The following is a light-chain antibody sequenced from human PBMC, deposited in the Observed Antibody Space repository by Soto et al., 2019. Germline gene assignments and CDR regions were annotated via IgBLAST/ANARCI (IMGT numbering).Light chain of an antibody. CDR3: HQYNSYSPYT. Sequence: DIQMTQSPSTLSASVGDRVTITCRASQSISSWLAWYQQKPGKAPKLLIYDSSSLESGVPSRFSGSGSGTEFTLTISRLQPDDFATYYCHQYNSYSPYTFGQGTKLEIK. V-gene: IGKV1-5*01. CDR2: DSS. CDR1: QSISSW. J-gene: IGKJ2*01.